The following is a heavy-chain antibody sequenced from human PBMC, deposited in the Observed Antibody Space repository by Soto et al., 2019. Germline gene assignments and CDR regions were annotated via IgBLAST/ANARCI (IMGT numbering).Heavy chain of an antibody. J-gene: IGHJ6*02. CDR1: GFTFGDYA. CDR2: IRSKAYGGTT. Sequence: PGGSLRLSCTASGFTFGDYAMSWFRQAPGKGLEWVGFIRSKAYGGTTEYAASVKGRFTISRDDSKSIAYLQMNSLKTEDTAVYYCTRDRAYGDYYYYYGMDVWGQGTTVTVSS. D-gene: IGHD4-17*01. V-gene: IGHV3-49*03. CDR3: TRDRAYGDYYYYYGMDV.